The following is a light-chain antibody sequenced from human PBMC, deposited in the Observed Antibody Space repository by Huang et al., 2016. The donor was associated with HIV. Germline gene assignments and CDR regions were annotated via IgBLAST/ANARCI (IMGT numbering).Light chain of an antibody. CDR1: QRILYNSDKKNY. Sequence: DIVMTQSPDSLAVSLGESATINCKSRQRILYNSDKKNYLAGYQQKPGQPPKRLIYWASTRESGVRDRFSGSGSGTDFTLTISSLQAGDVAVYYCQQYYGSPPTFGQGTKVEIK. CDR2: WAS. J-gene: IGKJ1*01. V-gene: IGKV4-1*01. CDR3: QQYYGSPPT.